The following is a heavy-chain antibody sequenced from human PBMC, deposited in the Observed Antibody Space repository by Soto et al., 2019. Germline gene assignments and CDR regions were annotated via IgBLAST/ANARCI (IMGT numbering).Heavy chain of an antibody. CDR2: IKSKTDGGTT. D-gene: IGHD6-19*01. CDR3: TTESQWLVLTGVDY. V-gene: IGHV3-15*07. J-gene: IGHJ4*02. CDR1: SVSNAW. Sequence: SVSNAWMNWVRQAPGKGREWVGRIKSKTDGGTTDYAAPVKGRFTISRDDSKNTLYLQMNSLKTEDTAVYYCTTESQWLVLTGVDYWGQGTQVTVSS.